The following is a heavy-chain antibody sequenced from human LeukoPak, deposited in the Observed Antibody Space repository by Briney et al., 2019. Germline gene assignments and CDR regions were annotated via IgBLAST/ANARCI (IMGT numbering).Heavy chain of an antibody. J-gene: IGHJ4*02. CDR1: GGSISSSSYY. V-gene: IGHV4-39*01. D-gene: IGHD3-16*01. CDR2: IYYSGST. Sequence: SETLSLTCTVSGGSISSSSYYWGWLRQPPGTGLEWIGSIYYSGSTYYNPSLKSRVTISVDTSKNQFSLKLSSVTAADTAVYYCARHRGGNFDYWGQGTLVTVSS. CDR3: ARHRGGNFDY.